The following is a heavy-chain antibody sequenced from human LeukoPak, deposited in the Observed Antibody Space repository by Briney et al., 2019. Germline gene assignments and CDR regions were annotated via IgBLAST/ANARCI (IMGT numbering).Heavy chain of an antibody. CDR1: GGSIRRVGYY. V-gene: IGHV4-31*03. J-gene: IGHJ4*02. CDR2: IYYSGST. CDR3: ASRGIAAAGTFFYY. Sequence: SETLSHTCSLSGGSIRRVGYYWSWIRQHGGKGLEWIRYIYYSGSTSYNPSLKDRVNISVETSMNQFSLKLSPLTPGDTAVYYCASRGIAAAGTFFYYWGEGPRVTVSS. D-gene: IGHD6-13*01.